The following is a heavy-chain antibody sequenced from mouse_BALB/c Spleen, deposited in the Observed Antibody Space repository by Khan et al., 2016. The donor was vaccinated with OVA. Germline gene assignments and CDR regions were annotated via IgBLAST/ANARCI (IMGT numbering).Heavy chain of an antibody. CDR1: GFTFSTYG. J-gene: IGHJ3*01. CDR2: VSTGGSYT. V-gene: IGHV5-6*01. Sequence: EVELVESGGDLVKPGGSLKLSCAASGFTFSTYGMSWVRQAPDKRLEWVATVSTGGSYTYYPASVKGRFTISRDNAKNTLYLQMSGLRSEDTAMFYCTGLAYYYCREVVAYWGQGTLVTVSA. CDR3: TGLAYYYCREVVAY. D-gene: IGHD1-1*01.